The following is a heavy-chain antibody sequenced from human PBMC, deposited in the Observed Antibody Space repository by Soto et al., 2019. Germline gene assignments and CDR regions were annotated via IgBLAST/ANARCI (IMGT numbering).Heavy chain of an antibody. V-gene: IGHV1-69*08. Sequence: QVQLVQSGAEVKKPGSSVKVSCKASGGTFSSYTISWVRQAPGQGLEWMGRIIPILGIANYAQKFQGRVTITADKSTSTAYMELSSLRSEDTAVYYCARDDYYGSGSGAFAIWGQGTMVTVSS. CDR3: ARDDYYGSGSGAFAI. CDR2: IIPILGIA. CDR1: GGTFSSYT. D-gene: IGHD3-10*01. J-gene: IGHJ3*02.